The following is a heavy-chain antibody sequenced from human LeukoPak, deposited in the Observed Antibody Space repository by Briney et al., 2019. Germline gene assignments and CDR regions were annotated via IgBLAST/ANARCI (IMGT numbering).Heavy chain of an antibody. CDR2: MNPNSGNT. CDR1: GYTFTSYD. J-gene: IGHJ4*02. D-gene: IGHD3-3*01. V-gene: IGHV1-8*03. Sequence: ASVKVSCKASGYTFTSYDINWVRQATGQGLEWMGWMNPNSGNTGYAQKFQGRVTITRNTSISTAYMELSSLRSEDTAVYYCARGRITIFGVVGVYWGQGTLVTVSS. CDR3: ARGRITIFGVVGVY.